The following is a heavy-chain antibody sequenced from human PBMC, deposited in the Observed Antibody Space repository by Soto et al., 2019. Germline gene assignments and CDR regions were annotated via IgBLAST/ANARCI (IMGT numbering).Heavy chain of an antibody. CDR2: IIPIFGTA. D-gene: IGHD2-21*01. J-gene: IGHJ3*02. V-gene: IGHV1-69*01. CDR3: AGKETMIGAFDI. Sequence: QVQLVQSGAEVKKPGSSVKVSCKASGGTFSSYAISWVRQAPGQGLEWMGGIIPIFGTANYAQKFQGRVTITADESTSTADGELSSLRSEDTAVYYCAGKETMIGAFDIWGQGTMVTVSS. CDR1: GGTFSSYA.